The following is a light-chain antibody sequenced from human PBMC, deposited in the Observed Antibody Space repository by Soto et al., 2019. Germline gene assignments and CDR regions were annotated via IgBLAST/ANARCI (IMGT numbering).Light chain of an antibody. Sequence: EIVLTQSPGTLSLSPGERAALSCRASRTVSANYLAWYQQKPGQAPRLPIYGVSSRAAGVPDRFSASGSGTDFTLTISRLEPEDFAVYYCQQSDSSPLLTFGGGSRVEIK. CDR2: GVS. CDR3: QQSDSSPLLT. CDR1: RTVSANY. V-gene: IGKV3-20*01. J-gene: IGKJ4*01.